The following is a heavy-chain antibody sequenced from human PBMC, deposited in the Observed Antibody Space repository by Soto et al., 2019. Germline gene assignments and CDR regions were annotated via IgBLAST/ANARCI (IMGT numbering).Heavy chain of an antibody. V-gene: IGHV4-31*03. J-gene: IGHJ2*01. CDR3: ARDQYGDNWYFDL. CDR1: GGSISSGGYY. D-gene: IGHD4-17*01. Sequence: QVQLQESGPGLVKPSQTLSLTCTVSGGSISSGGYYWSWIRQHPGKGLEWIGYIYYSGSTYYNPSLKSRVTISVDTSKKQFSLKLSSVTAADTAVYYCARDQYGDNWYFDLWGRGTLVTVSS. CDR2: IYYSGST.